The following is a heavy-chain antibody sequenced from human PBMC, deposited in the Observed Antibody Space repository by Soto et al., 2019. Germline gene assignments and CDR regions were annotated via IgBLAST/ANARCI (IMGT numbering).Heavy chain of an antibody. CDR3: AKGSDIVVVVAATWNWFDP. J-gene: IGHJ5*02. CDR1: GFTFSSYA. Sequence: GGSLRLSCAASGFTFSSYAMSWVRQAPGKGLEWVSAISGSGGSTYYADSVKGRFTISRDNSKNTLYLQMNSLRAEDTAVYYCAKGSDIVVVVAATWNWFDPWGQGTLVTVSS. V-gene: IGHV3-23*01. CDR2: ISGSGGST. D-gene: IGHD2-15*01.